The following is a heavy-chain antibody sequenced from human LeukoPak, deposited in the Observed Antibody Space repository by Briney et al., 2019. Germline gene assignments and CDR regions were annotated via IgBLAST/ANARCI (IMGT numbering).Heavy chain of an antibody. Sequence: SETLSLTCNVSGGSIRGYYWSWIRQPPGKGLEWIGYIYSSGSTNYNPSLKSRVTISVDTSKNQFSLKLSSVTAADTAVYYCAREAEKSAFDIWGQGTMVTVSS. J-gene: IGHJ3*02. CDR2: IYSSGST. CDR1: GGSIRGYY. CDR3: AREAEKSAFDI. V-gene: IGHV4-4*08. D-gene: IGHD1-14*01.